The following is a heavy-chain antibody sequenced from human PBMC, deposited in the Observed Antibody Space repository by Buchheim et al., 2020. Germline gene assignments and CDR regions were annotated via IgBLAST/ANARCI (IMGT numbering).Heavy chain of an antibody. J-gene: IGHJ4*02. V-gene: IGHV3-48*03. CDR3: ARMDYYDSSGFD. CDR1: GFTFSSYE. D-gene: IGHD3-22*01. CDR2: ISGSGTSI. Sequence: EVQLVESGGGLVQPGGSLRLSCAASGFTFSSYEMNWVRQAPGKGLEWVSYISGSGTSIYYADSVKGRFTISRDNAQKSLYLQMNSLRAEDTAVYYCARMDYYDSSGFDWGQGTL.